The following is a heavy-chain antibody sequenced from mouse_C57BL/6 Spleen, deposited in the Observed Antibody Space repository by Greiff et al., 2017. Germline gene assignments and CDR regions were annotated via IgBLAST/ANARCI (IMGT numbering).Heavy chain of an antibody. V-gene: IGHV5-16*01. CDR2: INYDGSST. CDR3: ARFWPYYFDY. Sequence: DVQLMESEGGLVQPGSSMKLSCTASGFTFSDYYMAWVRQVPEKGLEWVANINYDGSSTYYLDSLKSRFIISRDNAKNILYLQMSSLKSEDTATYYCARFWPYYFDYWGQGTTLTVSS. J-gene: IGHJ2*01. CDR1: GFTFSDYY.